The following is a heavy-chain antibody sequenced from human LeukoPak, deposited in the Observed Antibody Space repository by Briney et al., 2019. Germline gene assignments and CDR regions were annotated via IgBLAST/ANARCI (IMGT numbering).Heavy chain of an antibody. CDR3: ARDRVEVTTSMLGGVKRTVTDYYGMDV. Sequence: GGSLRLSCGASGFTVSNNHMSWVRQAPGKGLEWVSITYSDGTTYYADSVKGRFTISRDNSRNTPYVQMNSLRAEDTAVYFCARDRVEVTTSMLGGVKRTVTDYYGMDVWGQGTTVTVSS. CDR2: TYSDGTT. J-gene: IGHJ6*02. D-gene: IGHD3-16*01. CDR1: GFTVSNNH. V-gene: IGHV3-53*01.